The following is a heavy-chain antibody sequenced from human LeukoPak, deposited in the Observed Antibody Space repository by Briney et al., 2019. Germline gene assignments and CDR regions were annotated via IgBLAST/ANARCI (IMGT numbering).Heavy chain of an antibody. D-gene: IGHD3-22*01. J-gene: IGHJ3*02. CDR2: IYYSGST. CDR3: ASSGYYYRDAFDI. CDR1: GGSISSYY. Sequence: SETLSLTCTVSGGSISSYYWSWIRQPPGKGLEWIGYIYYSGSTNYNPSLKSRVTISVDASKNQFSLKLSSVTAADTAVYYCASSGYYYRDAFDIWGQGTMVTVSS. V-gene: IGHV4-59*01.